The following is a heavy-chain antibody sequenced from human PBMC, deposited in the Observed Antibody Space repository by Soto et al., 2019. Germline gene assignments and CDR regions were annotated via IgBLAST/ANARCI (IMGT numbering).Heavy chain of an antibody. V-gene: IGHV3-7*01. CDR1: GFTLSSFW. CDR3: AREEVESGGWQN. J-gene: IGHJ4*02. CDR2: IKKDRSEK. Sequence: VGSLRLSCAASGFTLSSFWMSWVRQAPGKGLEWVANIKKDRSEKNYVDSVKGRFTISRDNAKNSLYLQMNSLRAEDTAVYYCAREEVESGGWQNWGQGTLVTVSS. D-gene: IGHD6-19*01.